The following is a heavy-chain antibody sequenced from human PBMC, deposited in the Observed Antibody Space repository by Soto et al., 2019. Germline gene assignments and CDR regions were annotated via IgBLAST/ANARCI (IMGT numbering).Heavy chain of an antibody. CDR3: ARLTLAHDSSGYHIFDY. J-gene: IGHJ4*02. V-gene: IGHV4-59*01. CDR1: GGSISSYY. CDR2: IYYSGST. Sequence: SETLSLTCTVSGGSISSYYWSWIRQPPGKGLEWIGYIYYSGSTNYNPSLKSRVTISVDTSKNQFSLKLSSVTAADSAMYYCARLTLAHDSSGYHIFDYWGLGTLVTVSS. D-gene: IGHD3-22*01.